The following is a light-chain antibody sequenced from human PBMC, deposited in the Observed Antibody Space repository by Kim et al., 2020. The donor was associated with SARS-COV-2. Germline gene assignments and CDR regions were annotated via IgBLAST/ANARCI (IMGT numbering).Light chain of an antibody. V-gene: IGLV6-57*01. J-gene: IGLJ3*02. CDR3: QSYAHTNEGV. Sequence: KTVTISCTRNSGSIDINRVQWYQQRPGSSPTTVIYEDNQRPSGVPDRFSGSIDSSSNSASLTISGLKTEDETEYYCQSYAHTNEGVFGGGTKVTVL. CDR1: SGSIDINR. CDR2: EDN.